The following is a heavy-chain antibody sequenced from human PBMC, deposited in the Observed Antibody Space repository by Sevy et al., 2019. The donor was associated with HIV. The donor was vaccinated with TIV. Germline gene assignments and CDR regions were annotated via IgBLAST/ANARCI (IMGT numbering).Heavy chain of an antibody. V-gene: IGHV3-72*01. D-gene: IGHD6-13*01. CDR1: GFTFSDHY. Sequence: GGSLRLSCAASGFTFSDHYMEWVRQAPGKGLEWVGRIRNKADSYTTEYAASVKGRFTISRDDSKNSLYLLMNSLKTEDTAVYYCATHAGIVVAGRVFDYWGQGTLVTVSS. J-gene: IGHJ4*02. CDR3: ATHAGIVVAGRVFDY. CDR2: IRNKADSYTT.